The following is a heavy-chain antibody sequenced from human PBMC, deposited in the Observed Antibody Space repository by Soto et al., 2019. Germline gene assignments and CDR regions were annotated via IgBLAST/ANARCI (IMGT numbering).Heavy chain of an antibody. Sequence: PGGSRRLSCAASGFTFSSYRMNWVRQAPGKGLEWVSSISSSSSYIYYADSVNGRFTISRDNAKNSLYLQMNSLRAEDTAVYYCARGTILTGYDYYGMHVRGQGTTVTVSS. CDR2: ISSSSSYI. D-gene: IGHD3-9*01. J-gene: IGHJ6*02. CDR1: GFTFSSYR. CDR3: ARGTILTGYDYYGMHV. V-gene: IGHV3-21*01.